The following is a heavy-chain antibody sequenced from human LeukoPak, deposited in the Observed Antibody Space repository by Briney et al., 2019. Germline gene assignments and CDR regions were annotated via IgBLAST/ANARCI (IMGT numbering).Heavy chain of an antibody. Sequence: GRSLRLSCATSGSTFSSYTLNCVRQPPGKGIELVSTIDDGPRNTHYDNSVRGRFIISTVDFLNMVHLQMNSLTVEDTAVYYCTTRLQRHFDYWGQGAQVTVSS. V-gene: IGHV3-23*01. D-gene: IGHD1-1*01. CDR3: TTRLQRHFDY. CDR1: GSTFSSYT. CDR2: IDDGPRNT. J-gene: IGHJ4*02.